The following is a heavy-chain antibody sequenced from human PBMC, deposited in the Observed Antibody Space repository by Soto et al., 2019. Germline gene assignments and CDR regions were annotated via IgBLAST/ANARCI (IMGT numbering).Heavy chain of an antibody. J-gene: IGHJ6*02. CDR2: IYHSGST. D-gene: IGHD1-1*01. V-gene: IGHV4-30-2*01. CDR1: GGSISSGGYS. CDR3: ARDRKWIQLDYYYGMDV. Sequence: SETLSLTCAVSGGSISSGGYSWSWIRQPPGKGLEWIGDIYHSGSTNYNPSLKSRVTISVDKSKNQFSLKLSSVTAADTAVYYCARDRKWIQLDYYYGMDVWGQGTTVTVSS.